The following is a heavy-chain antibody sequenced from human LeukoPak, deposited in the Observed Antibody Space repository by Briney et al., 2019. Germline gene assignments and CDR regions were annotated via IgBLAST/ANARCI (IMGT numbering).Heavy chain of an antibody. CDR1: GGSISSSSYY. CDR2: IYYSGST. J-gene: IGHJ4*02. D-gene: IGHD3-10*01. Sequence: SSETLSLTCTVSGGSISSSSYYWGWIRQPPGKGLEWIGSIYYSGSTYYNPSLKSRVTISVDKSKNQFSLKLSSVTAADTAVYYCARDSWGSGSPRPLGEKFDYWGQGTLVTVSS. CDR3: ARDSWGSGSPRPLGEKFDY. V-gene: IGHV4-39*07.